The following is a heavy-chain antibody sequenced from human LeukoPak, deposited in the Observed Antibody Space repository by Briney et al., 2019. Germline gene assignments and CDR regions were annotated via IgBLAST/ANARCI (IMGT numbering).Heavy chain of an antibody. V-gene: IGHV1-2*02. Sequence: SVKVSCKTSGYTFTDFYIHWVRQAPGQGLEWMGWNHPDSGGTNVAEQFQGRFTMTRDTSATTAYMELNSLRSDDTAVYYCARGAFGGLHDHWGQGTLVTVSS. CDR3: ARGAFGGLHDH. J-gene: IGHJ5*02. D-gene: IGHD3-16*01. CDR2: NHPDSGGT. CDR1: GYTFTDFY.